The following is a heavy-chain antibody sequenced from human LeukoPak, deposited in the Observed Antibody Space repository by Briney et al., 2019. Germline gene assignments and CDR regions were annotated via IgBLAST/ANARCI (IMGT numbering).Heavy chain of an antibody. Sequence: PGGSLRLSYAASGFTFSSYWMHWVRQAPGKGLVWVSRINSDGSSTSYADSVKGRFTISSDNAKNTLYLQMNSMRAEDTAVYYCARGVPSGWHYFDYWGQGTLVTVSS. CDR1: GFTFSSYW. CDR3: ARGVPSGWHYFDY. V-gene: IGHV3-74*01. D-gene: IGHD6-19*01. J-gene: IGHJ4*02. CDR2: INSDGSST.